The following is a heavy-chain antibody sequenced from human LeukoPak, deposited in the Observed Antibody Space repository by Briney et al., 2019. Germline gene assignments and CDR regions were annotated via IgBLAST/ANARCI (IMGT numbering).Heavy chain of an antibody. Sequence: PGGSLRLSCAASGFTFSSYWMHWVRQAPGKRLEWLSVIRGSGNNAYYADSVKGRFTVSRDNAKNTLYLQMNSLRAEDTALYYCAKPVLTAINFFDCWGQGALVTVSS. CDR1: GFTFSSYW. J-gene: IGHJ4*02. D-gene: IGHD2-21*02. CDR2: IRGSGNNA. CDR3: AKPVLTAINFFDC. V-gene: IGHV3-23*01.